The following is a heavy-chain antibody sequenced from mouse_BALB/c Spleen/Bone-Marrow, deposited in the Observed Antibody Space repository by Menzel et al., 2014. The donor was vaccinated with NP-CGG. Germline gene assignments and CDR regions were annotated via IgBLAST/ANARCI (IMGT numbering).Heavy chain of an antibody. CDR2: INPSTGYT. Sequence: QVQLQQSGAELAKPGASVKMSCKASGYTFTSYWMHWVKQRPGQGLEWIGYINPSTGYTEYNQKFKDKATLTADKSSSTAYMQLCSLTSEDSAVYYCAREDKGYRYGGPFDYWGQGTTLTVSS. CDR3: AREDKGYRYGGPFDY. D-gene: IGHD2-14*01. J-gene: IGHJ2*01. V-gene: IGHV1-7*01. CDR1: GYTFTSYW.